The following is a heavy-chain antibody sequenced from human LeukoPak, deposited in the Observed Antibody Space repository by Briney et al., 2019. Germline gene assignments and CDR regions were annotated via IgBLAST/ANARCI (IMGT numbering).Heavy chain of an antibody. CDR2: ISYDGSNK. CDR1: GFTFSSYA. Sequence: PGGSLRLSCAASGFTFSSYAMHWVRQAPGKGLEWVAVISYDGSNKYYADSVKDRFTISRDNSKNTLYLQMNSLRAEDTAVYYCARDLNSSGYYHTSNWFDPWGQGTLVTVSS. D-gene: IGHD3-22*01. V-gene: IGHV3-30*04. J-gene: IGHJ5*02. CDR3: ARDLNSSGYYHTSNWFDP.